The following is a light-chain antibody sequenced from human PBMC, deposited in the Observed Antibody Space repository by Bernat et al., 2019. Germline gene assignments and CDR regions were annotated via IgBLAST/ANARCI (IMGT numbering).Light chain of an antibody. J-gene: IGKJ4*01. Sequence: VILTQSPATLSLSPGERATLSCRASQSVGSNLAWYQQKPGQAPRLLIYDASSRATGIPDRFSGSGSGTDFTLIISSLEPEDFAVYYCQKYSASPLTFGGGTKVEIK. CDR2: DAS. V-gene: IGKV3-20*01. CDR1: QSVGSN. CDR3: QKYSASPLT.